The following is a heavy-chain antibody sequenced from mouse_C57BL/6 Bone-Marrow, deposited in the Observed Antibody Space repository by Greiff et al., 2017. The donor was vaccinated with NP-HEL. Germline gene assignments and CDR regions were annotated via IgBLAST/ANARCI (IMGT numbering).Heavy chain of an antibody. J-gene: IGHJ4*01. CDR1: GYTFTDYY. Sequence: EVQLQQSGPELVKPGASVKISCKASGYTFTDYYMNWVKQSHGKSLEWIGDINPNNGGTSYNQKFKGKATLTVDKSSSTAYMELRSLTSEYSAVYYCARSSLNYYGSSYYYYAMDYWGQGTSVTVSS. V-gene: IGHV1-26*01. D-gene: IGHD1-1*01. CDR2: INPNNGGT. CDR3: ARSSLNYYGSSYYYYAMDY.